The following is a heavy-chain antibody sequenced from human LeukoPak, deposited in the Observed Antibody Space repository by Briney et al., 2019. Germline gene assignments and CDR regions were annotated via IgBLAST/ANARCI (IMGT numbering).Heavy chain of an antibody. CDR3: ARGNPLGYCSSTSCYSWFDP. J-gene: IGHJ5*02. D-gene: IGHD2-2*02. V-gene: IGHV1-46*01. CDR2: INPSGGST. CDR1: GYTFTSYY. Sequence: ASVKVSCKASGYTFTSYYMHWVRQAPGQGLEWMGIINPSGGSTSYAQKFQGRVTMTRDMSTSTVYMELRSLRSDDTAVYYCARGNPLGYCSSTSCYSWFDPWGQGTLVTVSS.